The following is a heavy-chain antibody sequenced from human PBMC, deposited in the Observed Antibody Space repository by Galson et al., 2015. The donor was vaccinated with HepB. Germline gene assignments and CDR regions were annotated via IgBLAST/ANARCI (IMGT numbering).Heavy chain of an antibody. V-gene: IGHV3-48*01. CDR2: ISSSSSTI. Sequence: SLRLSCAASGFTFSSYSMNWVRQAPGKGLEWVSYISSSSSTIYYADSVKGRFTISRDNAKNSLYLQMNSLRAEDTAVYYCASEPDGMVVPAAKTFDYWGQGTLVTVSS. CDR1: GFTFSSYS. CDR3: ASEPDGMVVPAAKTFDY. D-gene: IGHD2-2*01. J-gene: IGHJ4*02.